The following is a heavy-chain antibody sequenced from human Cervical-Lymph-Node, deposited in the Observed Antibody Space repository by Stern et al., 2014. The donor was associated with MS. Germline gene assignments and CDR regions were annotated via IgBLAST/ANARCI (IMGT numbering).Heavy chain of an antibody. V-gene: IGHV4-39*02. CDR3: ARLTYCGGDCYGQDY. CDR1: GDSLIGSNYY. CDR2: IYYTGSTYD. Sequence: QLQLQESGPGLVRPSEILSLTCSVSGDSLIGSNYYWGWIRQPPGQGLEWIGSIYYTGSTYDNDNPFLQSRLTMSADKPKNHLSLKLRSVTAADTAVYYCARLTYCGGDCYGQDYWGQGILVTVSS. D-gene: IGHD2-21*02. J-gene: IGHJ4*02.